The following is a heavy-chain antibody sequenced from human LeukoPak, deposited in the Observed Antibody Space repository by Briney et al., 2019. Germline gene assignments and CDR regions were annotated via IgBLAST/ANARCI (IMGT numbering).Heavy chain of an antibody. V-gene: IGHV3-30*02. D-gene: IGHD2-2*02. CDR3: AKGEYQLLYHFDY. CDR2: IRYDGSNK. J-gene: IGHJ4*02. Sequence: PGGSLRLSCVASGFNFSPYAVHWVRQAPGKGLEWVAFIRYDGSNKYYADSVKGRFTISRDNSKNTLYLQMNSLRAEDTAVYYCAKGEYQLLYHFDYWGQGTLVTVSS. CDR1: GFNFSPYA.